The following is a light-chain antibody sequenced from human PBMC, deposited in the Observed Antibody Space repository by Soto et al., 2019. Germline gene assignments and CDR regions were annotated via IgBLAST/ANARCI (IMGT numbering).Light chain of an antibody. CDR2: DTS. J-gene: IGKJ1*01. CDR1: QTVNNY. CDR3: QQRSDWRWT. V-gene: IGKV3-11*01. Sequence: LTQSPATLSVSPGGRTILSCRASQTVNNYLAWYQQKPGQAPRLLIYDTSKRAPGVPARFIGSGSGTAFTVAIDIVEPEDYAIYYCQQRSDWRWTFGQGTKVDIK.